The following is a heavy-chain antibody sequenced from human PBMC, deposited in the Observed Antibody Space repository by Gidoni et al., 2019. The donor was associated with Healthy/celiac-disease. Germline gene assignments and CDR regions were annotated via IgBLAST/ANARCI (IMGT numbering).Heavy chain of an antibody. CDR1: GYTLTDLS. V-gene: IGHV1-24*01. D-gene: IGHD3-9*01. J-gene: IGHJ3*02. CDR3: ATDGDYDILTGYCAFDI. CDR2: FDPEDGET. Sequence: QVPLVQSGAEVKKPAASVKVSCKVSGYTLTDLSMHWVRQAPGKGLEWMGGFDPEDGETIYAKKFQGRVTMTEDTSTDTAYRELSSLRSEDTAVYYCATDGDYDILTGYCAFDIWGQGTMVTVSS.